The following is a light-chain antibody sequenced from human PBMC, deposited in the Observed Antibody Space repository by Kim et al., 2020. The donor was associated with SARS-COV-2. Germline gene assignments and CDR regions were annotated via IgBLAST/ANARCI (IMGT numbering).Light chain of an antibody. CDR1: SSNIGSNF. CDR2: NNN. CDR3: ASWDDTLSGWV. J-gene: IGLJ3*02. Sequence: QRVTISCSGSSSNIGSNFVNWYQQVPGTAPKVLIYNNNQRHSGVPDRFSASKSGTSASLAISGLQSEDEADYYCASWDDTLSGWVFGGGTQLTVL. V-gene: IGLV1-44*01.